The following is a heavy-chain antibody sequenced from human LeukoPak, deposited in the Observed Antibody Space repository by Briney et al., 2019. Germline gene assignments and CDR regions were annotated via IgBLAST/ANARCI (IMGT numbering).Heavy chain of an antibody. CDR1: GYTFTSYG. J-gene: IGHJ4*02. V-gene: IGHV1-69*04. D-gene: IGHD5-18*01. CDR2: IIPILGIA. CDR3: ARDPGYSYGPQFDY. Sequence: SVKVSCKASGYTFTSYGISWVRQAPGQGLEWMGRIIPILGIANYAQKFQGRVTITADKSTSTAYMELSSLRSEDTAVYYCARDPGYSYGPQFDYWGQGTLVTVSS.